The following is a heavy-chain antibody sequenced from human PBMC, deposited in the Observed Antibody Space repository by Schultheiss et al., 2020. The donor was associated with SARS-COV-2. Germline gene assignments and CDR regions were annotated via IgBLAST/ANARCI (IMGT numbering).Heavy chain of an antibody. CDR2: SNAGNGNT. D-gene: IGHD6-6*01. V-gene: IGHV1-3*01. Sequence: ASVKVSCKASGYTFTSYAMHWVRQAPGQRLEWMGWSNAGNGNTNYAQKLQGRVTMTTDTSTSTAYMELSSLRSEDTAVYYCGYSSSSYYYYMDVWGKGTTVTVSS. J-gene: IGHJ6*03. CDR3: GYSSSSYYYYMDV. CDR1: GYTFTSYA.